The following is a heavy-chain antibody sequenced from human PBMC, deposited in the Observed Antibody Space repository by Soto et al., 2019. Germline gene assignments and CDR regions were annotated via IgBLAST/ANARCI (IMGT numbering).Heavy chain of an antibody. D-gene: IGHD2-2*01. V-gene: IGHV1-69*02. J-gene: IGHJ5*02. CDR2: IIPILGIA. CDR3: ARSWGYCSSTSCYEFLPSWFDP. CDR1: GGTFSSYT. Sequence: SVKVSCKASGGTFSSYTISWVRQAPGQGLEWMGRIIPILGIANYAQKFQGRVTITADKSTSTAYMELSSLRSEDTAVYYCARSWGYCSSTSCYEFLPSWFDPWGQGTLVTVSS.